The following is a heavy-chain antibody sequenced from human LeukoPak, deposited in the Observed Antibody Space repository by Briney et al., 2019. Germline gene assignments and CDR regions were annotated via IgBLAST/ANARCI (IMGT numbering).Heavy chain of an antibody. CDR2: ISDSGGST. CDR3: VRGYSFGPYGMDV. CDR1: GFPFSSYA. D-gene: IGHD2-15*01. Sequence: TGGSLRLSCSASGFPFSSYAMHWVRQAPGKGLEYVSAISDSGGSTYYADSVKGRFTISRDNSKNTLYLQMSSLRAEDTAVYFCVRGYSFGPYGMDVWAQGTTVTVSS. V-gene: IGHV3-64D*09. J-gene: IGHJ6*02.